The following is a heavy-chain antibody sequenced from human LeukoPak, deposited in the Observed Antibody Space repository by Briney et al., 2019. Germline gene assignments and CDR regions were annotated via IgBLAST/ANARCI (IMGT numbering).Heavy chain of an antibody. CDR1: GFTFSNYW. D-gene: IGHD3-22*01. V-gene: IGHV3-74*01. CDR2: IKGDGSST. J-gene: IGHJ1*01. Sequence: GGSLRLSFAASGFTFSNYWVHLVRQVPGKGLVWASPIKGDGSSTTYADSVKGRFTISRDNARKMLYLQMNSLRAEDTAVYYCARDPDSGGYSTFQLWGQGTLVTVSS. CDR3: ARDPDSGGYSTFQL.